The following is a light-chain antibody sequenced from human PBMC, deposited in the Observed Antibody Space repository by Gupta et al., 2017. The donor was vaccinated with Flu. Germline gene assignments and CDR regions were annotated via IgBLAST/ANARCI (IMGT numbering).Light chain of an antibody. CDR3: QQYNDWPLT. Sequence: EIVMTHSPATLSVSPGERATLSCRASQSVSANLAWYQQKRGQAPRLLILLASTRASGVPARFSGSGSGTEFTLTISGLQSEDSAVYFCQQYNDWPLTFGGGTKVEIK. J-gene: IGKJ4*01. CDR2: LAS. CDR1: QSVSAN. V-gene: IGKV3-15*01.